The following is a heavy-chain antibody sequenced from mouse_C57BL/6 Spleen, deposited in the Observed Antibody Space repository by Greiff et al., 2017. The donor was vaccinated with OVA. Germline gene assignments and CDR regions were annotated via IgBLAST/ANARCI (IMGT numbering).Heavy chain of an antibody. D-gene: IGHD1-1*01. CDR1: GYAFSSYW. V-gene: IGHV1-80*01. Sequence: VKLVESGAELVKPGASVKISCKASGYAFSSYWMNWVKQRPGKGLEWIGQIYPGDGDTNYNGKFKGKATLTADKSSSTAYMQLSSLTSEDSAVYFCARGFITTVVASGFDYWGQGTTLTVSS. CDR2: IYPGDGDT. CDR3: ARGFITTVVASGFDY. J-gene: IGHJ2*01.